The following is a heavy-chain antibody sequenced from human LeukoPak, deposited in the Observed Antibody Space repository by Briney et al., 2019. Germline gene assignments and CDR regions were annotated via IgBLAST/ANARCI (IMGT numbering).Heavy chain of an antibody. CDR2: ISDYNGNT. CDR3: ARVLSGYCYSASCYAFEY. Sequence: ASVKVSCKAYGYTFTSYGISWVRQAPGQGLEWMGWISDYNGNTDYAQKFQGRVTMTTDTSTSTAYMELKSLRSDDTAVYYCARVLSGYCYSASCYAFEYWGQGTLVTVSS. V-gene: IGHV1-18*01. CDR1: GYTFTSYG. D-gene: IGHD2-2*01. J-gene: IGHJ4*02.